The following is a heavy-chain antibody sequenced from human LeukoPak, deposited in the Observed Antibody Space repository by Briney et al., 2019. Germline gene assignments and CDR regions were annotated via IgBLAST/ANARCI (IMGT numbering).Heavy chain of an antibody. J-gene: IGHJ4*02. D-gene: IGHD6-19*01. Sequence: SETLALTCTVSGGSISSGGYYWSWIRQPPGKGLEWIGYIYYSGSTNYNPSLKSRVTISVDTSKNQFSLKLSSVTAADTAVYYCARDWGSGWRSFDYWGQGTLVTVSS. CDR3: ARDWGSGWRSFDY. CDR2: IYYSGST. CDR1: GGSISSGGYY. V-gene: IGHV4-61*08.